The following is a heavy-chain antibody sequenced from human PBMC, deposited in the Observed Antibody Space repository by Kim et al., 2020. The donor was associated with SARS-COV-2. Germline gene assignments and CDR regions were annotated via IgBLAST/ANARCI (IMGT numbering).Heavy chain of an antibody. V-gene: IGHV3-13*01. Sequence: GGSLRLSCAASQFTFSSFDMHWVRQATGKGLEWVSTIGTAGDTYYAGSVKGRFTISREDAKNSMYLQMNSLRAGDTAVYYCARALGGRWYYHHGMDVWGQGTTVTVSS. D-gene: IGHD2-15*01. CDR1: QFTFSSFD. CDR3: ARALGGRWYYHHGMDV. CDR2: IGTAGDT. J-gene: IGHJ6*02.